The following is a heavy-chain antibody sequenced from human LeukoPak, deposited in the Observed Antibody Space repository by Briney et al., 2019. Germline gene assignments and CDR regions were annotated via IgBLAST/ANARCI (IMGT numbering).Heavy chain of an antibody. J-gene: IGHJ4*02. D-gene: IGHD6-19*01. CDR2: INAGNGNT. Sequence: ASVKVSCKASGYIFTSYVMHWVRQAPGQRLEWMGWINAGNGNTKSSQKFQGRVTIIRDTSASTAYMEVSSLRSEDTSVYYCARGGWKQWLPREVDYWGQGTLVTVSS. CDR3: ARGGWKQWLPREVDY. V-gene: IGHV1-3*01. CDR1: GYIFTSYV.